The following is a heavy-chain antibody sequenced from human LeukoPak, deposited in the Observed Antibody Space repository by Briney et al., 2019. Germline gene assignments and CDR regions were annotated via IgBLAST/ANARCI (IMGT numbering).Heavy chain of an antibody. CDR2: IYFSGST. V-gene: IGHV4-59*08. CDR3: ARSGTVGAMPV. CDR1: GGSLRNYY. J-gene: IGHJ4*02. Sequence: SETLSLTCTVSGGSLRNYYWSWIRLPPGKGLEWIGYIYFSGSTNYNPSLKSRLTISEDTSKNQFSLKLSSVTAADTAVYYCARSGTVGAMPVWGQGTLVTVSS. D-gene: IGHD1-26*01.